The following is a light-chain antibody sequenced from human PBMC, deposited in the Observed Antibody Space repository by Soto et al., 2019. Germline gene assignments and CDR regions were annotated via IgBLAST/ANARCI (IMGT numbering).Light chain of an antibody. Sequence: DIQMTQSPFSLSASVGDRVTITCRASQSINSKLNWYQQKPGEVPKLLIYAATSLQSGVPSRFSGSGSGTDFTLTISRLEPEDFAVYYCQQYGSSGTFGQGTKVDIK. CDR2: AAT. J-gene: IGKJ1*01. CDR1: QSINSK. CDR3: QQYGSSGT. V-gene: IGKV1-39*01.